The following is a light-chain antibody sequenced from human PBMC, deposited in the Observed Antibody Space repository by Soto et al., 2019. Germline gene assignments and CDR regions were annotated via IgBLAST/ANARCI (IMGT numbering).Light chain of an antibody. J-gene: IGKJ2*01. V-gene: IGKV1-39*01. CDR1: QGVSAY. Sequence: EIQMTQSPSSLSASVGDRVTITCRASQGVSAYLLWYQQRQGRAPKLLIYAASNMLSGVPSTFSGSGSGTNFSLTISSLQPEEYATYYCRQSYSTPHTFGQGTKLETK. CDR3: RQSYSTPHT. CDR2: AAS.